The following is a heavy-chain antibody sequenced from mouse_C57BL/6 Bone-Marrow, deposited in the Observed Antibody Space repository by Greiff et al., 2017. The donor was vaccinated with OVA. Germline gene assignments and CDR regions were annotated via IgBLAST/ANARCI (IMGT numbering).Heavy chain of an antibody. D-gene: IGHD1-1*01. CDR1: GFTFSDYG. CDR3: AKTTVVAPYAMDY. J-gene: IGHJ4*01. Sequence: EVQVVESGGGLVKPGGSLKLSCAASGFTFSDYGMHWVRQAPEKGLEWVAYISSGSSTIYYADTVKGRFTISRDNAKNTLFLQMTSLRSEDTAMYYCAKTTVVAPYAMDYWGQGTSVTVSS. CDR2: ISSGSSTI. V-gene: IGHV5-17*01.